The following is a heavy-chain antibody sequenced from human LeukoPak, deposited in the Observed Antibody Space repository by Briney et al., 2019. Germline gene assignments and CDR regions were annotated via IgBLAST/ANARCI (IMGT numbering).Heavy chain of an antibody. CDR1: GFTVSSNY. J-gene: IGHJ4*02. V-gene: IGHV3-66*04. CDR3: ARRRGRGGFDY. CDR2: VYNGGST. Sequence: GGSLRLSCAASGFTVSSNYMSWVRQAPGKGLEWVSVVYNGGSTYYADSVKGRFTISRDNSKNTLYLQMNSLRAEDTAVYYCARRRGRGGFDYWGQGTLVTVSS. D-gene: IGHD3-10*01.